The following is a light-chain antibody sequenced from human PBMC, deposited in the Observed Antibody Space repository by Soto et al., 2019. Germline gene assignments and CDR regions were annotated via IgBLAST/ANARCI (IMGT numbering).Light chain of an antibody. CDR1: SFDVGGYNY. V-gene: IGLV2-8*01. J-gene: IGLJ1*01. CDR2: EVS. Sequence: QSALTQPPSASGSPGQSVTISCTGTSFDVGGYNYVSWYQQHPGKAPQVLMYEVSKRPSGVPDRFSGSKSGNTASLTVSGLPAEDEAEYYCSAYAASPYLYVFGSGTKVTVL. CDR3: SAYAASPYLYV.